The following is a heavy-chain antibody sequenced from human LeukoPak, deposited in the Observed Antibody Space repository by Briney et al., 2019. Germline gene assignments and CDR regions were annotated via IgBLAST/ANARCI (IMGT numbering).Heavy chain of an antibody. CDR2: INPNSGGT. V-gene: IGHV1-2*04. J-gene: IGHJ6*03. Sequence: ASVKVSCKASGYTFTGYYMHWVRQAPGQGLEWMGWINPNSGGTNYAQKFQGWVTMTRDTSISTAYMELSRLRSDDTAVYYCARSPYYYGSGDYMDVWGKGTTVTVSS. CDR1: GYTFTGYY. CDR3: ARSPYYYGSGDYMDV. D-gene: IGHD3-10*01.